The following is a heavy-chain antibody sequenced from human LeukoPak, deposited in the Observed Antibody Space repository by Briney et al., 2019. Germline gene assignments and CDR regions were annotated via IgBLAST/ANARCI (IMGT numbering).Heavy chain of an antibody. V-gene: IGHV3-23*01. J-gene: IGHJ4*02. CDR3: AKGRFRVGATHPTDY. Sequence: PGGSLRLSCAAPGFTFSSYAMSWVRQAPGKGLGWVSAISGSGGSTYYADSVKGRFTISRDNSKNTLYLQMNSLRAEDTAVYYCAKGRFRVGATHPTDYWGQGTLVTVSS. CDR2: ISGSGGST. D-gene: IGHD1-26*01. CDR1: GFTFSSYA.